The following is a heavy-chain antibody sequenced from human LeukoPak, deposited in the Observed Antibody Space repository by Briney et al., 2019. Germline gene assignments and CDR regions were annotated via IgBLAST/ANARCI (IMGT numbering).Heavy chain of an antibody. V-gene: IGHV1-69*05. CDR1: GGTFSSYA. D-gene: IGHD3-22*01. Sequence: ASVKVSCKATGGTFSSYAISWVRQAPGQGLEWMGRIIPIFGTANYAQKFQGRVTITTDESTSTAYMELSSLRSEDTAVYYCARDLHYYDSDWGQGTLVTVSS. CDR2: IIPIFGTA. J-gene: IGHJ4*02. CDR3: ARDLHYYDSD.